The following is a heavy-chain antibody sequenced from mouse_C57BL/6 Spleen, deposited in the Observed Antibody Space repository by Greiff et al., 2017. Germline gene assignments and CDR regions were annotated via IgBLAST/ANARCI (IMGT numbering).Heavy chain of an antibody. CDR2: IRSKSSNYAT. D-gene: IGHD1-1*01. Sequence: DVMLVESGGGLVQPKGSLKLSCAASGFTFNTYAMHWVRQAPGKGLEWVARIRSKSSNYATYYADSVKDRFTISRDDSQSMLYLQMTNLETEDTAMYSCVRAGDYVSSYRDYLDYWGQGTTLTVSS. CDR1: GFTFNTYA. CDR3: VRAGDYVSSYRDYLDY. J-gene: IGHJ2*01. V-gene: IGHV10-3*01.